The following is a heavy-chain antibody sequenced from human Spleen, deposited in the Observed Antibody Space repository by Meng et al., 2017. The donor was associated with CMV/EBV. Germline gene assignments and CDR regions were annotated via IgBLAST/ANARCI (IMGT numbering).Heavy chain of an antibody. J-gene: IGHJ6*02. CDR3: ARDPGSGYYWSGMDV. Sequence: GESLKISCAASGFTFSSFWMHWVRQAPGKGLVWVSRINSDGSTTNYADSVKGRFTISRDSAKNTVYLQMNSLRAEDTAAHFCARDPGSGYYWSGMDVWGQGTTVTVSS. D-gene: IGHD3-3*01. CDR1: GFTFSSFW. V-gene: IGHV3-74*01. CDR2: INSDGSTT.